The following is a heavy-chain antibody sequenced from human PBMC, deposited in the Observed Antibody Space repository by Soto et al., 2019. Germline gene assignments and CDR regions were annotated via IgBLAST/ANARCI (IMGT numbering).Heavy chain of an antibody. Sequence: GGSLRLSCAASGFTFNNYAMSWVRQAPGKGLEWVSLVSATAGTTYYTDSVKGRFTISRDNSRNTVYLHMNSLRADDTAVYYCAKDRLAGGFDYWGQGTLVTVSS. CDR2: VSATAGTT. J-gene: IGHJ4*02. V-gene: IGHV3-23*01. CDR1: GFTFNNYA. D-gene: IGHD3-16*01. CDR3: AKDRLAGGFDY.